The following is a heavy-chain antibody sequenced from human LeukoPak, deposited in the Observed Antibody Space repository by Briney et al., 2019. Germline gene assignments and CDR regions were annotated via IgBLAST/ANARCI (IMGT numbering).Heavy chain of an antibody. CDR2: IDWDDDK. CDR1: GFSLSTSGMC. Sequence: SGPALVKPTQRLTLTWTLSGFSLSTSGMCVTWIRQPPGKALEWLARIDWDDDKYYSTSLKTRLTISKDNSKNQVVLTMTNMDPVDTATYYCARNDPHYYFDYWGQGTLVTVSS. CDR3: ARNDPHYYFDY. D-gene: IGHD3-3*01. V-gene: IGHV2-70*11. J-gene: IGHJ4*02.